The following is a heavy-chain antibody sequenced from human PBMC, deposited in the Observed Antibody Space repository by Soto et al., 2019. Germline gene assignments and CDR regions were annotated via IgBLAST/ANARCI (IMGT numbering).Heavy chain of an antibody. J-gene: IGHJ6*02. Sequence: EVQLVESGGGLVQPGGSLKLSCAASGFTFSGSAMHWVRQASGKGLEWVGRIRSKANSYATAYAASVKGRFTISRDDSKNTEYLQMNSLKTEDTAVYYCTRDYGDYALLYYYYGMDVWGQGTTVTVSS. CDR2: IRSKANSYAT. V-gene: IGHV3-73*01. CDR3: TRDYGDYALLYYYYGMDV. CDR1: GFTFSGSA. D-gene: IGHD4-17*01.